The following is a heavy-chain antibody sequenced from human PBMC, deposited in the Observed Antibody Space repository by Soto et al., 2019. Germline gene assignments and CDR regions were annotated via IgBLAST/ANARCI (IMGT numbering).Heavy chain of an antibody. J-gene: IGHJ5*02. CDR1: GGTFSSYA. V-gene: IGHV1-69*13. Sequence: SVKVSCKASGGTFSSYAISWVRQAPGQGLEWMGGIIPIFGTANYAQKFQGRVTITADESTSTAYMELSSLRSEDTAVYYCARDLSGSYAANRFDPWGQGTLVTVSS. D-gene: IGHD1-26*01. CDR2: IIPIFGTA. CDR3: ARDLSGSYAANRFDP.